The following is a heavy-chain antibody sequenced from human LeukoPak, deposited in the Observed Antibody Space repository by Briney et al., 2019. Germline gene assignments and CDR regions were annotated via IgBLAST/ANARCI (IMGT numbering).Heavy chain of an antibody. J-gene: IGHJ4*02. CDR3: ARVRRTYYDFWSGYRFFDY. Sequence: GASVKVSCKASGYTFTGYYMHWVRQAPGQGLEWMGWINPNSGGTNYAQKFQGRVTMTRDTSISTAYMELSRLRSDDTAVYYCARVRRTYYDFWSGYRFFDYWGQGTLVTVSS. CDR2: INPNSGGT. CDR1: GYTFTGYY. V-gene: IGHV1-2*02. D-gene: IGHD3-3*01.